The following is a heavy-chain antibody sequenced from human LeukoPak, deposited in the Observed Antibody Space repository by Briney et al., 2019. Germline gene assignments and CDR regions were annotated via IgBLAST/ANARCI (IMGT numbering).Heavy chain of an antibody. Sequence: ASVKVSCKASGYTFTSYYMHWVRQAPGQGLEWMGIINPSGGSTSYAQKFQGRVTMTRDTSTSKVYMELSSLRSEDTAVYYCARAFAANGYSSSWRFDYWGQGTLVTVSS. D-gene: IGHD6-13*01. CDR1: GYTFTSYY. V-gene: IGHV1-46*01. CDR3: ARAFAANGYSSSWRFDY. CDR2: INPSGGST. J-gene: IGHJ4*02.